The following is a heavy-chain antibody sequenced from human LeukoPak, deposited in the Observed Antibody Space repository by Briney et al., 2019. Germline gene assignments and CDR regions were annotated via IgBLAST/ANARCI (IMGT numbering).Heavy chain of an antibody. CDR1: DGSISSYY. J-gene: IGHJ4*02. V-gene: IGHV4-59*08. CDR3: ARGVVGATTLAFDY. CDR2: IYYSGST. Sequence: SETLSLTCAVYDGSISSYYWSWIRQPPGKGLEWIGYIYYSGSTNYNPSLKSRVTISVDTSKNQFSLKLSSVTAADTAVYYCARGVVGATTLAFDYWGQGTLVTVSS. D-gene: IGHD1-26*01.